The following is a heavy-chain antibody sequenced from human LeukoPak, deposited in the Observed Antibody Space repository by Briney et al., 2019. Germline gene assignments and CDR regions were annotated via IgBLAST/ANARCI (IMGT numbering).Heavy chain of an antibody. Sequence: SETLSITCTVSCGSVSNYYWSWIRQSPGKGLEWIGYIYYTETSYNPSLKSRVTISADTSKNQFSLKLYSVTAADTAVYYCGRVTGYMIEDYFDYWGQGTLVTVSS. CDR1: CGSVSNYY. CDR2: IYYTET. D-gene: IGHD3-22*01. V-gene: IGHV4-59*02. J-gene: IGHJ4*02. CDR3: GRVTGYMIEDYFDY.